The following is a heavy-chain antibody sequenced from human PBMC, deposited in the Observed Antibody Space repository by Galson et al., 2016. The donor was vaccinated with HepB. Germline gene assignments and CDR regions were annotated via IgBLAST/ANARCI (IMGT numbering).Heavy chain of an antibody. Sequence: SLRLSCAASGFMFSDYGMHWVRQAPGKGLEWVAVISYDGNNKFYADSVKGRFTISRDNSRNILYLQRNSLRGEDTALYFCAKLATSYYYMDVWGKGTTVTVSS. V-gene: IGHV3-30*18. CDR2: ISYDGNNK. CDR1: GFMFSDYG. CDR3: AKLATSYYYMDV. J-gene: IGHJ6*03.